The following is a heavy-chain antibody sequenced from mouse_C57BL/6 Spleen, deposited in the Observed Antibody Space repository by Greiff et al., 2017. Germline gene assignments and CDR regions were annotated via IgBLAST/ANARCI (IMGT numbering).Heavy chain of an antibody. J-gene: IGHJ4*01. Sequence: QVQLKESGAELVKPGASVKMSCKASGYTFTSYWITWVKQRPGQGLEWIGDIYPGSGSTNYNEKFKSKATLTVDTSSSTAYMQLSSLTSEDSAVYYCARGYGHYYAMDYWGQGTSVTVSS. V-gene: IGHV1-55*01. D-gene: IGHD2-14*01. CDR3: ARGYGHYYAMDY. CDR1: GYTFTSYW. CDR2: IYPGSGST.